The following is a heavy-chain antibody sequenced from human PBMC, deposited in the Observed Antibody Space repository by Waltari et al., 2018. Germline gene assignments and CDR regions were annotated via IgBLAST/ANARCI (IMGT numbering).Heavy chain of an antibody. D-gene: IGHD2-15*01. Sequence: QMQLQESGPGLVKPSGTLSLTCVFSGESMSTNNWWSWVRQSPEKGLEWIGQVHRSGRTNYNPSFASRVDMSLEMSINQFSLKVVSATAADTAVYYCARDRGRGLYLDSWGQGTLVTVSP. J-gene: IGHJ4*02. CDR3: ARDRGRGLYLDS. CDR1: GESMSTNNW. CDR2: VHRSGRT. V-gene: IGHV4-4*02.